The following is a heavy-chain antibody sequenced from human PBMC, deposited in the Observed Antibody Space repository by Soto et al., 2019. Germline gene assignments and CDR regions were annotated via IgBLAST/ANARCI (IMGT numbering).Heavy chain of an antibody. CDR3: ARGGTSSDY. CDR1: GYTFTNFG. D-gene: IGHD3-16*01. Sequence: QVQLVQSGAEVKKPGASVKVSCKASGYTFTNFGISWVRQAPGQGLEWMGWISAYNGNTNYAQKIQGRVTMTTDTTTSTAYMVVRSMRFDDAAALYCARGGTSSDYWGQGTLVTVSS. J-gene: IGHJ4*02. CDR2: ISAYNGNT. V-gene: IGHV1-18*01.